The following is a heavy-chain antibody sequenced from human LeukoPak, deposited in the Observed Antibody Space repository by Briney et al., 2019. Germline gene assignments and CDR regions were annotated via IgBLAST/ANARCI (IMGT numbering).Heavy chain of an antibody. CDR3: GRGGSGSRYCDY. CDR2: INFDGSST. CDR1: GFTLSNYW. J-gene: IGHJ4*02. V-gene: IGHV3-74*01. D-gene: IGHD1-14*01. Sequence: TGESLRLSCAASGFTLSNYWMHWVRQAPGKGLVWVARINFDGSSTNYAGSVRGRFTISRDNAKNTLYLQMNSLRGEDTAVYYCGRGGSGSRYCDYWGQGALVTVSS.